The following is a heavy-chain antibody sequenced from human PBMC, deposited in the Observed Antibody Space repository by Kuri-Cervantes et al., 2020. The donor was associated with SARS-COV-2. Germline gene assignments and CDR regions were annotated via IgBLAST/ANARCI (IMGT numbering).Heavy chain of an antibody. V-gene: IGHV3-23*01. J-gene: IGHJ4*02. Sequence: GGSLRLSCEASGFSFRTFALHWVRQAPGKGLEWVSAISGSGGSTYYADSVKGRFTISRDNSKNTLYLQMNSLRAEDTAVYYCAKDLRGYSSGYYLYFDYWGQGTLVTVSS. D-gene: IGHD3-22*01. CDR1: GFSFRTFA. CDR2: ISGSGGST. CDR3: AKDLRGYSSGYYLYFDY.